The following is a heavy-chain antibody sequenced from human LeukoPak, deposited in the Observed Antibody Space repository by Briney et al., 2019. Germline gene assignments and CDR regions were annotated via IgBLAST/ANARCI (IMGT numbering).Heavy chain of an antibody. V-gene: IGHV4-30-4*01. CDR3: ARGGSDYYDSSGYHDY. CDR2: IYYSGST. CDR1: GGSISSGDYY. J-gene: IGHJ4*02. Sequence: SETLSLTCTVSGGSISSGDYYWSWIRQPPGKGLEWIGYIYYSGSTYYNPSLKSRVTISVDTSKNQFSLKLSSVTAADTAVYYCARGGSDYYDSSGYHDYWGQGTLVTVSS. D-gene: IGHD3-22*01.